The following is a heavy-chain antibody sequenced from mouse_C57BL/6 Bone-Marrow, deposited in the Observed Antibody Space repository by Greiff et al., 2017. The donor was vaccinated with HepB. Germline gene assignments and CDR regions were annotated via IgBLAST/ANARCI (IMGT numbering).Heavy chain of an antibody. V-gene: IGHV1-42*01. J-gene: IGHJ1*03. D-gene: IGHD1-1*01. Sequence: EVQLQQSGPELVKPGASVKISCKASGYSFTGYYMNWVKQSPEKSLEWIGEINPSTGGTTYNQKFKAKATLTVDKSSSTAYMQLKSLTSEDSAVYYGARDRGYGSRSSYWYFDVWGTGTTVTVSS. CDR3: ARDRGYGSRSSYWYFDV. CDR1: GYSFTGYY. CDR2: INPSTGGT.